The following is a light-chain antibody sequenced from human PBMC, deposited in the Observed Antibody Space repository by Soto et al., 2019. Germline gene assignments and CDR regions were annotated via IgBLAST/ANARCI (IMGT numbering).Light chain of an antibody. CDR2: GNS. CDR1: SSNIGAGYD. V-gene: IGLV1-40*01. J-gene: IGLJ3*02. Sequence: QSVLTQPPSVSGAPGQRVTISCTGSSSNIGAGYDVHWYQQLPGTAPKLLIYGNSNRPSGVPDRFSGSKSGTSASLAINGLQVEDEADYYCQSYDSSLSGSKVFGGGAKLTVL. CDR3: QSYDSSLSGSKV.